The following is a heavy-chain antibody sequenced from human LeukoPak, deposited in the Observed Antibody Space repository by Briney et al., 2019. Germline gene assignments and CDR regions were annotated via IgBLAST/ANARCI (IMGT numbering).Heavy chain of an antibody. V-gene: IGHV1-8*01. CDR3: ARDYYDSSGYYPGDAFDI. CDR2: MNPNSGNT. CDR1: GYTFTSYD. J-gene: IGHJ3*02. Sequence: ASAKVSCKASGYTFTSYDINWVRQAPGQGREWMGWMNPNSGNTGYAQKFQGRVTMTRNTSISTAYMELSSLRSEDTAVYYCARDYYDSSGYYPGDAFDIWGQGTMVTVSS. D-gene: IGHD3-22*01.